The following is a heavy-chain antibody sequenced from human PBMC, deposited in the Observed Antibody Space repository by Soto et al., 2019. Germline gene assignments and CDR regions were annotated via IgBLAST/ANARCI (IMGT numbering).Heavy chain of an antibody. CDR1: GYTFTSYY. CDR3: PRDFQLTGTGHY. D-gene: IGHD1-7*01. J-gene: IGHJ4*02. Sequence: GASVKVSCKASGYTFTSYYMHWVRHAPGQGLEWMGIINPSGGSTSYAQKFQGRVTMTRDTSTSTVYMELSSLRSEDTAVYYCPRDFQLTGTGHYWGQGTLVTVSS. V-gene: IGHV1-46*01. CDR2: INPSGGST.